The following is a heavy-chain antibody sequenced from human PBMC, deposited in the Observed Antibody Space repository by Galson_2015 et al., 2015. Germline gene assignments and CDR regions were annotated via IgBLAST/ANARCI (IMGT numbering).Heavy chain of an antibody. V-gene: IGHV1-46*01. CDR1: GYAFTSYY. D-gene: IGHD6-6*01. Sequence: SVKVSCKASGYAFTSYYMHWVRQAPGQGLEWMGIINPSGGSTSYAQKFQGRVTMTRDTSTSTVYMELSSLRSEDTAVYYCARESKASSSPHWFDPWGQGTLVTVSS. CDR3: ARESKASSSPHWFDP. J-gene: IGHJ5*02. CDR2: INPSGGST.